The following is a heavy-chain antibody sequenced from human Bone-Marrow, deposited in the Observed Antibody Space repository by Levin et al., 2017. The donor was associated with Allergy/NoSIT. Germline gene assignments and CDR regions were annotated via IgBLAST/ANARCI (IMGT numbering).Heavy chain of an antibody. CDR2: AYHTGST. J-gene: IGHJ5*01. CDR3: AGGNGWYVS. D-gene: IGHD2-8*01. V-gene: IGHV4-4*02. CDR1: GGSISRSNW. Sequence: SQTLSLTCAVSGGSISRSNWWSWVRQPPGKGLEWIGEAYHTGSTKYNPSLNSRVTISVDKSNNQFSLRLSSVTAADTAVYYCAGGNGWYVSWGQGTLVTVSS.